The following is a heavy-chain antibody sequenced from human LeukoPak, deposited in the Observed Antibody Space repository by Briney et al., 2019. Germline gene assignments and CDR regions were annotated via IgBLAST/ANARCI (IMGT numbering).Heavy chain of an antibody. Sequence: ASVKVSCKASGYTFTGYYMHWVRRAPGQGLEWMGRINPNSGGTNYAQKFQGRVTMTRDTSISTAYMELSRLRSDDTAVYYCARHRASSRYSYEIWFDPWGQGTLVTVSS. J-gene: IGHJ5*02. V-gene: IGHV1-2*06. CDR1: GYTFTGYY. CDR2: INPNSGGT. CDR3: ARHRASSRYSYEIWFDP. D-gene: IGHD5-18*01.